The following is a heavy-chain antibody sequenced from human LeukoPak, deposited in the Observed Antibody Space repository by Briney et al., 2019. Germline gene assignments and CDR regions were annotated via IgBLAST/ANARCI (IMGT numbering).Heavy chain of an antibody. CDR2: ISSSGGST. Sequence: GGSLRLSCAASGFTFSSYGMSWVRQAPGKGLEWVSAISSSGGSTYYADSVKGRFTISRDNSKNTLYLQMNSLRAEDTAVYYCAREGRRPPYYYYYMDVWGKGTTVTISS. J-gene: IGHJ6*03. CDR1: GFTFSSYG. V-gene: IGHV3-23*01. CDR3: AREGRRPPYYYYYMDV.